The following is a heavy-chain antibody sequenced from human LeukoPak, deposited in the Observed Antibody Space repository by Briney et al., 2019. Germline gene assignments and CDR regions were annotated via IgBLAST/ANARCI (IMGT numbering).Heavy chain of an antibody. CDR3: TTYSVSSPYYFDY. D-gene: IGHD6-13*01. J-gene: IGHJ4*02. Sequence: PGGSLRLSCAASGFTFSSSAMHWVRQAPGKGLEWVGRIKNKADGGTTDYAAPVKGRFTISRDDSEDTLFLLMNSLKTEDTAVYYCTTYSVSSPYYFDYWGQGTLVAVSS. CDR2: IKNKADGGTT. CDR1: GFTFSSSA. V-gene: IGHV3-15*07.